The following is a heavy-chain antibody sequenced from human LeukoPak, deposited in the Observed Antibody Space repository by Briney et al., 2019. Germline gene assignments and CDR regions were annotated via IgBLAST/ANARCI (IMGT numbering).Heavy chain of an antibody. CDR1: GGTFSSYA. CDR3: ARSYSSSWYADAFDI. V-gene: IGHV1-69*01. Sequence: GSSVKVSCKASGGTFSSYAISWVRQAPGQGLEWMGGIIPIFGTANYAQKFQGRVTITADESTSTAHMELSSLRSEDTAVYYCARSYSSSWYADAFDIWGQGTMVTVSS. J-gene: IGHJ3*02. CDR2: IIPIFGTA. D-gene: IGHD6-13*01.